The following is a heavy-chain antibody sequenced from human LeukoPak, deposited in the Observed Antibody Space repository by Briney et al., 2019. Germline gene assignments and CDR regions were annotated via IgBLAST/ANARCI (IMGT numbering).Heavy chain of an antibody. CDR2: ISYDGSNK. D-gene: IGHD5-24*01. Sequence: GGSLRLSCAASGFTFSSYGMHWVRQAPGKGLEWVAVISYDGSNKYYADSVKGRFTISRDNSKNTLYLQMNSLRAEDTAVYYCAKDGDGYNFDYRGQGTLVTVSS. CDR3: AKDGDGYNFDY. V-gene: IGHV3-30*18. J-gene: IGHJ4*02. CDR1: GFTFSSYG.